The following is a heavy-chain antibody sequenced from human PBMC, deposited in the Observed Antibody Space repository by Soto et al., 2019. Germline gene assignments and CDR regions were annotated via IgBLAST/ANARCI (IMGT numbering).Heavy chain of an antibody. CDR3: ARDNNAGDYGDYDGGFDP. J-gene: IGHJ5*02. Sequence: QVQLVESGGGVVQPGRSLRLSCAASGFTFSSYGMHWVRQAPGKGLEWVAVIWYDGSNKYYADSVKGRFTISRDNSKNTLYLQMNSLRAEDTAVYYCARDNNAGDYGDYDGGFDPWGQGTLVTVSS. CDR2: IWYDGSNK. D-gene: IGHD4-17*01. CDR1: GFTFSSYG. V-gene: IGHV3-33*01.